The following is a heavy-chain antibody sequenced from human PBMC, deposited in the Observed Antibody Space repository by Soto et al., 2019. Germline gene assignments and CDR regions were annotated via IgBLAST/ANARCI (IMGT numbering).Heavy chain of an antibody. CDR2: FIPILDKA. J-gene: IGHJ4*02. CDR1: GGTFSSYS. CDR3: ARQDSTVTSPFDY. D-gene: IGHD4-17*01. Sequence: QVQLVQSGAEVKKPGSSVKVSCKASGGTFSSYSISWVRQAPGQGLEWMGRFIPILDKANYAQKFQGRVTITADKYTSTAYMELSSLRSEDTAVYYCARQDSTVTSPFDYWGQGTLVTVSS. V-gene: IGHV1-69*02.